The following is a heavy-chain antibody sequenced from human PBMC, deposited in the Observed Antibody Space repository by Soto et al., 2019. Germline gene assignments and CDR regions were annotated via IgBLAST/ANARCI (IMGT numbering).Heavy chain of an antibody. V-gene: IGHV1-18*01. J-gene: IGHJ4*02. D-gene: IGHD6-13*01. Sequence: QVPLVQSGAEVKKPGASVKVSCKTSGYTFTNYGITWVRQAPGQGLECMGWIIAYNGKTNYAQNFQGRVTMTTDTSTSTAYMELRNLRSDDTALYYCARQVTPYTTSWYTIDYWGQGTLVTVSS. CDR3: ARQVTPYTTSWYTIDY. CDR2: IIAYNGKT. CDR1: GYTFTNYG.